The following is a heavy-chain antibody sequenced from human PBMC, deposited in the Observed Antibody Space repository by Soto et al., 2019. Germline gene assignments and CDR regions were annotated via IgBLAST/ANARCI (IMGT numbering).Heavy chain of an antibody. CDR3: ARDQRDGSGMDV. V-gene: IGHV3-13*01. Sequence: GGSLRLSCAASGFTFSSYDMHWVRQATGKGLEWVSAIGTAGDTYYPGSVKGRFTISRENAKNSLYLQMNSLRAGDTAVYYCARDQRDGSGMDVWGQGTTVTVSS. D-gene: IGHD2-15*01. CDR2: IGTAGDT. CDR1: GFTFSSYD. J-gene: IGHJ6*02.